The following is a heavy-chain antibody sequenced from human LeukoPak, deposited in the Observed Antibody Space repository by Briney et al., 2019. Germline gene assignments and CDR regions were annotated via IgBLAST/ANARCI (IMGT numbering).Heavy chain of an antibody. J-gene: IGHJ5*02. Sequence: ASVKVSCKASGYTFTSYYMHWVRQAPGQGLEWMGIFNPSGGSTSYAQTFQGRVTMTRYTSTSTVYMELSSLRSEDTAVYYCARGGPLVVGATNWFDPWGQGTLVTVSS. CDR1: GYTFTSYY. CDR3: ARGGPLVVGATNWFDP. V-gene: IGHV1-46*01. CDR2: FNPSGGST. D-gene: IGHD1-26*01.